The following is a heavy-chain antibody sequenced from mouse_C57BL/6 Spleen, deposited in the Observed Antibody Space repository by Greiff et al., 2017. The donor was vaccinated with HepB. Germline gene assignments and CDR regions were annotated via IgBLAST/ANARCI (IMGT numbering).Heavy chain of an antibody. CDR1: GYTFTSYW. V-gene: IGHV1-7*01. J-gene: IGHJ4*01. CDR2: INPSSGYT. CDR3: ARSPSHYYGSSYAMDY. Sequence: VKLMESGVELAKPGASVKLSCKASGYTFTSYWMHWVKQRPGQGLEWIGYINPSSGYTKYNQKFKDKATLTADKSSSTAYMQLSSLTYEDSAVYYCARSPSHYYGSSYAMDYWGQGTSVTVSS. D-gene: IGHD1-1*01.